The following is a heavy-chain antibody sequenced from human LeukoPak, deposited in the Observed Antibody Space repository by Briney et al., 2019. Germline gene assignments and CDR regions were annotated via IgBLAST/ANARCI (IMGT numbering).Heavy chain of an antibody. D-gene: IGHD2-15*01. CDR2: ISGSGGST. J-gene: IGHJ4*02. CDR1: GFTFSSYA. Sequence: PGGSLRLSCAASGFTFSSYAMSWFRQAPGKGLEWVSAISGSGGSTYYANSVKGRFTISRDNSKNTLYLQMNSLRAEDTAVYYCAKGSLGYCSGGSCYWGQGTLVTVSS. V-gene: IGHV3-23*01. CDR3: AKGSLGYCSGGSCY.